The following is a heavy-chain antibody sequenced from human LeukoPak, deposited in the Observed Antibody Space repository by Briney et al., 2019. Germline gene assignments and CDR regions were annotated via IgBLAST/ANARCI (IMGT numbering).Heavy chain of an antibody. CDR2: ISGSGGST. D-gene: IGHD5-12*01. J-gene: IGHJ4*02. CDR3: AKDRGRYSYGSVDY. Sequence: PGGSLRLSCAASGFAFSSYAISWVRQAPGKGLEWASSISGSGGSTYYADSVKGRFTISRDNFKNTLYLQMNSLRVEDTAVYYCAKDRGRYSYGSVDYWGQGTLVTVSS. V-gene: IGHV3-23*01. CDR1: GFAFSSYA.